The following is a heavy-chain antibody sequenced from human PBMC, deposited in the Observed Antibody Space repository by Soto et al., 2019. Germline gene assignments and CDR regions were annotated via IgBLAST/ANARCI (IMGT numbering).Heavy chain of an antibody. Sequence: QVQLVQSGAEVKKPGSSVKVSCKASGGTFSSYAISWVRQAPGQGLEWMGGSIPIFGTANYAQKFQGRVTITADESTSTAYMELSSLRSEDTAVYYCARDGKNYGDYVKPETYFDYWGQGTLVTVSS. V-gene: IGHV1-69*01. CDR3: ARDGKNYGDYVKPETYFDY. CDR2: SIPIFGTA. J-gene: IGHJ4*02. CDR1: GGTFSSYA. D-gene: IGHD4-17*01.